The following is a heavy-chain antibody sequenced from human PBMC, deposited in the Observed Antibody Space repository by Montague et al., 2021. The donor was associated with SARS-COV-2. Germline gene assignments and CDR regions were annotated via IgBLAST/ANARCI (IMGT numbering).Heavy chain of an antibody. D-gene: IGHD2-15*01. J-gene: IGHJ6*02. CDR3: ARAGGGSSYNYYGLDV. Sequence: SETLSLTCSISGGSISTYYWNWIRQSPGKGLEWIGYVYYTGGTNXNPSLKSRATISADTSKNQFSLTVGSVTAADTAVYYCARAGGGSSYNYYGLDVWGQGTTVTVSS. CDR1: GGSISTYY. CDR2: VYYTGGT. V-gene: IGHV4-59*01.